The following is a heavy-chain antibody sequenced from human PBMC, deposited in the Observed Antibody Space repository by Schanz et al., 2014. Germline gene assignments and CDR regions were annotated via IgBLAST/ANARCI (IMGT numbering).Heavy chain of an antibody. Sequence: QVQLVQSGGEMKKPGASVKVSCTASGYTFTSYDINWVRQAPGQGLEWMGRIISILGIPNYAQKFQGRVTMTRDTSATTAYMELSSLTSEDTAVYYCAKVAEEGPHINNWGGDYFDFWGQGTLVTVSS. CDR2: IISILGIP. D-gene: IGHD3-16*01. CDR3: AKVAEEGPHINNWGGDYFDF. CDR1: GYTFTSYD. V-gene: IGHV1-69*02. J-gene: IGHJ4*02.